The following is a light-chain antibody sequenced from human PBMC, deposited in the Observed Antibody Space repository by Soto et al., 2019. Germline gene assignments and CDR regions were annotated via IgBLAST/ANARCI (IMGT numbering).Light chain of an antibody. CDR1: SSDVGAYNY. V-gene: IGLV2-14*01. CDR3: CSYAGSYTYV. Sequence: QSALNQPASVSGSPGQSITISCTGTSSDVGAYNYVSWYQHHPGKVPKLLIYEVTNRPSGVSDRFSGSKSGNTASLTISGLQAEDEADYYCCSYAGSYTYVFGSGTKV. J-gene: IGLJ1*01. CDR2: EVT.